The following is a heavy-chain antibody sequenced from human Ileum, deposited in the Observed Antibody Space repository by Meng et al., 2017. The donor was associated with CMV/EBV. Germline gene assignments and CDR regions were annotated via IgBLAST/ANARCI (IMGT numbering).Heavy chain of an antibody. J-gene: IGHJ4*02. D-gene: IGHD5-24*01. Sequence: QGQLKHWGAVLLKPSETLSLTCAVYGGSFSGYYWSWIRQPPGKGLEWIGEINHSGSTNYNPSLKSRVTISVDTSKNQFSLKLSSVTAADTAVYYCARGRRDGYNNPPLDYWGQGTLVTVSS. CDR2: INHSGST. V-gene: IGHV4-34*01. CDR3: ARGRRDGYNNPPLDY. CDR1: GGSFSGYY.